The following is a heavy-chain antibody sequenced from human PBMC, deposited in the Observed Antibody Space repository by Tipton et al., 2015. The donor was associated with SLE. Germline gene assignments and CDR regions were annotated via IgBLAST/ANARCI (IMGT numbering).Heavy chain of an antibody. D-gene: IGHD7-27*01. CDR1: GDSISSYF. Sequence: TLSLTCSPSGDSISSYFWSWIRQPPGKGLEWIGSIYYSGSTYYNPSLKSRVTISLDTSKNQFSLQLSSVTAADTAMYYCARRQTDPLGFDYWGQGTLVTVSS. J-gene: IGHJ4*02. CDR3: ARRQTDPLGFDY. V-gene: IGHV4-39*07. CDR2: IYYSGST.